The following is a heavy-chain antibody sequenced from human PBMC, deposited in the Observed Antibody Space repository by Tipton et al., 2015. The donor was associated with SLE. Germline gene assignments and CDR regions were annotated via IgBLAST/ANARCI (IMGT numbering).Heavy chain of an antibody. V-gene: IGHV3-48*01. D-gene: IGHD6-6*01. J-gene: IGHJ4*02. CDR1: GFALSSYS. CDR2: INANGRTI. Sequence: SLRLSCAASGFALSSYSMNWVRQAPGKGLEWVSYINANGRTINYADSVKGRFTISRDNARNSLYLQMNSLTADDTAVYYCARGGAARPDYWGQGTLVTVSS. CDR3: ARGGAARPDY.